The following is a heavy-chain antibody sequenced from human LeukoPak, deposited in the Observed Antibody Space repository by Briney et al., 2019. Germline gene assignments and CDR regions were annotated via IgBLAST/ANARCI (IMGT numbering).Heavy chain of an antibody. Sequence: ASVKVSCKASGYTFINYDINWVRQATGQGLEWVGWMNPNSGYTGYAEKFQGRVTMTRNTSINTAYMELSSLRSEDTAVYYCARQYYYDSSGYYYGRDYYGMDVWGQGTTVTVSS. CDR2: MNPNSGYT. J-gene: IGHJ6*02. V-gene: IGHV1-8*01. CDR1: GYTFINYD. CDR3: ARQYYYDSSGYYYGRDYYGMDV. D-gene: IGHD3-22*01.